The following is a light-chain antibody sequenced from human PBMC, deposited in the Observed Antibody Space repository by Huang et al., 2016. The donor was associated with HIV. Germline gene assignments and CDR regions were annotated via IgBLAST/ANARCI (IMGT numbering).Light chain of an antibody. CDR2: GAS. J-gene: IGKJ1*01. V-gene: IGKV3-15*01. CDR3: QQYNNWPRT. Sequence: EIVMTQSPATLSVSPGERATLSCRASQSVSSNLAWYQQKPGQAPRILISGASTRATGIPARFSGSGSATEFTLTISSLQSEDFVVYYCQQYNNWPRTFGQGTKVEIK. CDR1: QSVSSN.